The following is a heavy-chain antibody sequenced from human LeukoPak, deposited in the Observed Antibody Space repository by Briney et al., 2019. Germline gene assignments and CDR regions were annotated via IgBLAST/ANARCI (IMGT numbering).Heavy chain of an antibody. V-gene: IGHV3-23*01. J-gene: IGHJ3*02. Sequence: GTLRLSCAASGFTFSSYVMSWVRQAPGKGLEWVSAISGSGGNTYYADSVKGRFTISRDNSKNTLYLQMNSLRAEDTAVYYCARGGSYLSAFDIWGQGTMVTVSS. CDR3: ARGGSYLSAFDI. CDR2: ISGSGGNT. D-gene: IGHD1-26*01. CDR1: GFTFSSYV.